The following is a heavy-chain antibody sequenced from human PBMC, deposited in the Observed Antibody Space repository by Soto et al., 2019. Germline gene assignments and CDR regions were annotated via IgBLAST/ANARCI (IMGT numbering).Heavy chain of an antibody. J-gene: IGHJ4*02. V-gene: IGHV3-23*01. CDR1: GFTFSSYA. D-gene: IGHD6-19*01. Sequence: GGSLRLSCAASGFTFSSYAMSWVRQAPGKGLEWVSGISASGGSTYYADSVKGRFTISRDNSKNTLYLQMNSLRAEDTAIYYCAKGLSIAVADYYFDDWGQGTLVTVSS. CDR2: ISASGGST. CDR3: AKGLSIAVADYYFDD.